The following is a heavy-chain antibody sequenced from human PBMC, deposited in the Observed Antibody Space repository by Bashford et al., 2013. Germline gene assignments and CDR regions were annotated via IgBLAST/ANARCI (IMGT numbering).Heavy chain of an antibody. CDR2: INPNSGGT. D-gene: IGHD4-17*01. CDR1: GYTFTGYY. Sequence: ASVKVSCKASGYTFTGYYMHWVRQAPGQGLEWMGWINPNSGGTNYAQKFQGRVTMTRDTSISTAYMELSRLRSDDTAVYYCARGVAASKDDYGDYVAAFDIWGQGTMVTVSS. J-gene: IGHJ3*02. CDR3: ARGVAASKDDYGDYVAAFDI. V-gene: IGHV1-2*02.